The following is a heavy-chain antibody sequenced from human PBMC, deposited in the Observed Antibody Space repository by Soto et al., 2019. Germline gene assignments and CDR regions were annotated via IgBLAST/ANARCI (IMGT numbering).Heavy chain of an antibody. J-gene: IGHJ6*02. Sequence: GGSLRLSCAASGFTFSSYAMHWVRQAPGKGLEWVAVISYDGSNKYYADSVKGRFTISRDNSKNTLYLQMNSLRAEDTAVYYCARDQGCSSTSCWWDYYYGMDVWGQGTTVTVSS. CDR2: ISYDGSNK. CDR3: ARDQGCSSTSCWWDYYYGMDV. D-gene: IGHD2-2*01. CDR1: GFTFSSYA. V-gene: IGHV3-30-3*01.